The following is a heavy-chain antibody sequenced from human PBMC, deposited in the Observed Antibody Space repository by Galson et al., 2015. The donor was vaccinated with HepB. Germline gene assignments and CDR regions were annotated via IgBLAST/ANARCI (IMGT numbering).Heavy chain of an antibody. CDR1: GYTFTSYG. J-gene: IGHJ6*02. D-gene: IGHD3-10*01. CDR3: ARDLAKLLWFGELLSNLDV. V-gene: IGHV1-18*04. CDR2: ISAYNGNT. Sequence: SVKVSCKASGYTFTSYGISWVRQAPGQGLEWMGWISAYNGNTNYAQKLQGRVTMTTDTSTSTAYMELRSLRSDDTAVYYCARDLAKLLWFGELLSNLDVWGQGTTVTVSS.